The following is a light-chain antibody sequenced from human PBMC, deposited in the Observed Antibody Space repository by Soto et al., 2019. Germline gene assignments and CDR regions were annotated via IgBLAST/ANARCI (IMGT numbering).Light chain of an antibody. J-gene: IGLJ2*01. CDR1: RSDVGAYNY. CDR3: SSYTSSSTVV. Sequence: QSALTQPASVSGSPGQSITISCNGSRSDVGAYNYVSWYQHHPGKVPKLIIYAVSNRPSGVSNRFSGSKSGNTASLTISGLQAEDEADYYCSSYTSSSTVVFGGGTKLTVL. CDR2: AVS. V-gene: IGLV2-14*01.